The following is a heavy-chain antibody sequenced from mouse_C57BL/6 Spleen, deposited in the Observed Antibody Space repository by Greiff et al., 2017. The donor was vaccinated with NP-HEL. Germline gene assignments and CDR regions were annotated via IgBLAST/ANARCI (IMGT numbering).Heavy chain of an antibody. Sequence: VKLQQSGAELARPGASVKLSCKASGYTFTSYGISWVKQRTGQGLEWIGEIYPRSGNTYYNEKFKGKATLTADKSSSTAYMELRSLTSEDSAVYFCARDYDGPSFAYWGQGTLVTVSA. CDR2: IYPRSGNT. V-gene: IGHV1-81*01. D-gene: IGHD2-4*01. J-gene: IGHJ3*01. CDR1: GYTFTSYG. CDR3: ARDYDGPSFAY.